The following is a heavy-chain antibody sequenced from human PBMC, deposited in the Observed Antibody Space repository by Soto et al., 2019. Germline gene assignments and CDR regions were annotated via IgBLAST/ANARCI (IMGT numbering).Heavy chain of an antibody. CDR1: GGSISSGDYY. CDR3: ARARGKAYSSSPIWYFDL. D-gene: IGHD6-6*01. V-gene: IGHV4-31*03. CDR2: IYYNGST. J-gene: IGHJ2*01. Sequence: QVQLQESGPGLVKPSPTLSLTCTVSGGSISSGDYYWSWIRQHPGKGLEWIGCIYYNGSTYYNPSLKSRVTISVDTSNNQFSLKLSSVTAADTAVYYCARARGKAYSSSPIWYFDLWGRGTLVTVSS.